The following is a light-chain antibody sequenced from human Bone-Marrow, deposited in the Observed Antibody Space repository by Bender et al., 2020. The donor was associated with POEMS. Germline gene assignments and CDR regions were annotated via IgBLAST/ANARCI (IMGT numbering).Light chain of an antibody. Sequence: QSALTQPASVSGSPGQSITISCTGTSSDVGAYNRVSWYQQHPGKAPKLIIYEVSKRPSGVPDRFSGSKSGNTASLTVSGLQGGDEADYYCTSYARNNIFVFGGGTKLTVL. V-gene: IGLV2-8*01. CDR2: EVS. CDR1: SSDVGAYNR. J-gene: IGLJ2*01. CDR3: TSYARNNIFV.